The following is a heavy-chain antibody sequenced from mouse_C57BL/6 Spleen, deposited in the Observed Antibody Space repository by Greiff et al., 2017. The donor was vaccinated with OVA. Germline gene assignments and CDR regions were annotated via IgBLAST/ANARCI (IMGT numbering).Heavy chain of an antibody. J-gene: IGHJ2*01. Sequence: VKLQESGPELVKPGASVKISCKASGYAFSSSWMNWVKQRPGKGLEWIGRIYPGDGDTNYNGKFKGKATLTADKSSSTAYMQLSSLTSEDSAVYFCARGGKGEYYFDYWGQGTTLTVSS. V-gene: IGHV1-82*01. D-gene: IGHD1-3*01. CDR3: ARGGKGEYYFDY. CDR2: IYPGDGDT. CDR1: GYAFSSSW.